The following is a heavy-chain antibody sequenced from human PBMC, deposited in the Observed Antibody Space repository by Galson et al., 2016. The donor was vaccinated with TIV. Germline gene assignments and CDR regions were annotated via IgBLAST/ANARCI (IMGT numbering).Heavy chain of an antibody. CDR3: ARVSPDTRGGSGMAV. D-gene: IGHD3-16*01. CDR2: IIPLLGVT. J-gene: IGHJ6*02. Sequence: SVKVSCKASGDTFDSYAISWVRQAPGQGLEWMGRIIPLLGVTNYAQSLQGRVTISADTSTSTVYMDLSNLRSDDTAVFFCARVSPDTRGGSGMAVWGQGTTVTVSS. V-gene: IGHV1-69*04. CDR1: GDTFDSYA.